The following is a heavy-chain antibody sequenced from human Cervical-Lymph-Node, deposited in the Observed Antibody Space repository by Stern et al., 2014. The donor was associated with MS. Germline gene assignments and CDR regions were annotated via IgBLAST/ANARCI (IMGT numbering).Heavy chain of an antibody. CDR2: INPNSGGT. CDR1: GYTFTGYY. D-gene: IGHD4-17*01. Sequence: VQLEESGAEVKKPGASVKVSCKASGYTFTGYYMHWVRQAPGQGLEWMGWINPNSGGTNYAQKFQGWVTMTRDTSISTAYMELSRLRSDDTAVYYCAREDYGDTQYYFDYWGQGTLVTVSS. V-gene: IGHV1-2*04. J-gene: IGHJ4*02. CDR3: AREDYGDTQYYFDY.